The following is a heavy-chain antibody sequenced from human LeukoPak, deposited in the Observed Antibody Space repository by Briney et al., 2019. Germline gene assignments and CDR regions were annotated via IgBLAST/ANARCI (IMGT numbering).Heavy chain of an antibody. D-gene: IGHD2-15*01. J-gene: IGHJ4*02. CDR2: IYYNGKT. V-gene: IGHV4-39*07. CDR3: ARDIGNHFGGLDHYYYDY. Sequence: SETLSLTCTVAGDSISSSSCYWGWIRQSPGEGLEWIGSIYYNGKTYSNPSLKSRVSMSIDTSKNQFSLKLSSVTAADAAVYYCARDIGNHFGGLDHYYYDYWGPGTLVTVSS. CDR1: GDSISSSSCY.